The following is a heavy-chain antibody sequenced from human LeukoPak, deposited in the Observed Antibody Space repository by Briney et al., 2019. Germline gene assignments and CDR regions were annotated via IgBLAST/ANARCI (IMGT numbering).Heavy chain of an antibody. CDR1: GISFSSYE. Sequence: GGSLRLSCAASGISFSSYEMNWVRQAPGKGLKWVSYISRGGSTIYYADSVKGRFTISRDNAKNSLYLQMTSLRAEDTAVYYCTRRDSYFDYWGQGTLVTVSS. J-gene: IGHJ4*02. V-gene: IGHV3-48*03. CDR3: TRRDSYFDY. CDR2: ISRGGSTI.